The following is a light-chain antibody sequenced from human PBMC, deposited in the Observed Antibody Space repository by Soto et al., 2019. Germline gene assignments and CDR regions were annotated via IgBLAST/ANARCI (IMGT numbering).Light chain of an antibody. V-gene: IGKV1-5*03. J-gene: IGKJ1*01. CDR3: LQYNSYSPWT. Sequence: DIQMTQSPSTLSASVGDRVTITCRASQSISSWLAWYQQKPGKAPKLLIYKASSLESGVPSSFSGSGSGTEFTLTISSLQPDDFATYYCLQYNSYSPWTFGQGTKVEI. CDR2: KAS. CDR1: QSISSW.